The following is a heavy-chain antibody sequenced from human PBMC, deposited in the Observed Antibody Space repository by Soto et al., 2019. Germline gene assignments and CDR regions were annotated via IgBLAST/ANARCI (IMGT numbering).Heavy chain of an antibody. CDR2: FRTSGDGGTT. CDR3: AKKVNSGPGSQYFDY. Sequence: GGSLRLSCAASGFTFISYSMSWVRQAPGKGLEWVSGFRTSGDGGTTYYADSVKGRFTISRDNSKNMLFLQMNSPRAEDTAIYYCAKKVNSGPGSQYFDYWGQGTLVTVSS. D-gene: IGHD3-10*01. V-gene: IGHV3-23*01. J-gene: IGHJ4*02. CDR1: GFTFISYS.